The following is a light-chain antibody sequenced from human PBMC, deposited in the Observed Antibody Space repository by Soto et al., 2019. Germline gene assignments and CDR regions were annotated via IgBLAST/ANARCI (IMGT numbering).Light chain of an antibody. CDR2: EVD. CDR1: SRDVGGYNW. J-gene: IGLJ2*01. Sequence: LTQPPSASGSPGQSFTISCTVTSRDVGGYNWVSLYQHHPGKVPKLLIYEVDTRPSGVPDRFSGSKSGNTAALTVSGLQAEDEADYYCTSYATGDTCPFRGGT. CDR3: TSYATGDTCP. V-gene: IGLV2-8*01.